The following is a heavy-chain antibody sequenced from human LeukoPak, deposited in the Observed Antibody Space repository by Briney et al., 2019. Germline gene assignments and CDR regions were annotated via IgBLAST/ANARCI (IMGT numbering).Heavy chain of an antibody. CDR3: ARPYQGYCSGGSCYDWDY. V-gene: IGHV4-59*05. CDR1: GGSISSYY. J-gene: IGHJ4*02. CDR2: IYYSGST. Sequence: PSETLSLTCTVSGGSISSYYWSWIRQPPGKGLEWIGSIYYSGSTYYNPSLKSRVTISVDTSKNQFSLKLSSVTAADTAVYYCARPYQGYCSGGSCYDWDYWGQGTLVTVSS. D-gene: IGHD2-15*01.